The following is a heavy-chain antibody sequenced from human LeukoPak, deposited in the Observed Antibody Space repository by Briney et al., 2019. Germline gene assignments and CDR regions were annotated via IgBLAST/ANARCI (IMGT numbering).Heavy chain of an antibody. CDR1: GYTFTSYG. D-gene: IGHD4-17*01. CDR2: ISAYNGNT. CDR3: ARGDSTVTHYDAFDI. J-gene: IGHJ3*02. V-gene: IGHV1-18*01. Sequence: ASVKVSCKASGYTFTSYGISWVRQAPGQGLEWMGWISAYNGNTNYAQKLQGRVTMTTDTSTSTAYMELRSLRSDDTAVYYCARGDSTVTHYDAFDIWGQGTMVTVSS.